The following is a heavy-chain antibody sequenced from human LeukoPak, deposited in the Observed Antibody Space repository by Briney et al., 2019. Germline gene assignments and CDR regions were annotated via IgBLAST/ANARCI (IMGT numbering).Heavy chain of an antibody. D-gene: IGHD2-15*01. V-gene: IGHV4-59*01. Sequence: PSETLSLTCTVSGDSINYYYWSWIRQSPGKGLEWIGYVYYNGSAKYKPSLKSRVTISVDMSKNQFSLKVSSVTAADTAIYYCARKGGHFDYWGQGTLVTVSS. CDR2: VYYNGSA. J-gene: IGHJ4*02. CDR1: GDSINYYY. CDR3: ARKGGHFDY.